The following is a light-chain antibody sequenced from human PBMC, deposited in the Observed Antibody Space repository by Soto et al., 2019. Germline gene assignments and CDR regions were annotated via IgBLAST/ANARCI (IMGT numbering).Light chain of an antibody. CDR2: EVS. J-gene: IGLJ1*01. V-gene: IGLV2-14*01. Sequence: SALTQPDSVSGSPGQSIAISCTGTSSDVGRYNYVSWYQQHPDKAPKLMIYEVSNRPSGVSNRFSGSKSGNTASLTISGLQAEDEADYYCNSYTSSSTYVFGTGTKVTVI. CDR3: NSYTSSSTYV. CDR1: SSDVGRYNY.